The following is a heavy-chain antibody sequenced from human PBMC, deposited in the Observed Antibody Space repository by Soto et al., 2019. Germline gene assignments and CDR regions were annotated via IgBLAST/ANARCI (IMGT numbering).Heavy chain of an antibody. CDR1: GYAFTTYN. CDR2: TNPNSGHT. V-gene: IGHV1-8*01. J-gene: IGHJ5*02. Sequence: QVQLVQSGAEVKKPGASVKVSCKASGYAFTTYNINWVRQAPGQGLEWMGWTNPNSGHTGYAQKFQGRITMTRDTSISTAYMELSSLSSEDTAIYYCTRGHNWFDPWGQGTLVTVSS. CDR3: TRGHNWFDP.